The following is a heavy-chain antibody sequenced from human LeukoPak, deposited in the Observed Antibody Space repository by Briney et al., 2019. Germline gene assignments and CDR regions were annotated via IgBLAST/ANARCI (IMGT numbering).Heavy chain of an antibody. Sequence: PSETLSLTCTVSGGSISSSSYYWGWIRQPPGKGLEWIGSIYYSGSTYYNPSLKSRVTISVDTSKNQFSLKLSSVTAADTAVYYCARHEGADRYYYDSSGYGDAFDIWGQGTMVTVSS. CDR2: IYYSGST. D-gene: IGHD3-22*01. V-gene: IGHV4-39*07. CDR1: GGSISSSSYY. J-gene: IGHJ3*02. CDR3: ARHEGADRYYYDSSGYGDAFDI.